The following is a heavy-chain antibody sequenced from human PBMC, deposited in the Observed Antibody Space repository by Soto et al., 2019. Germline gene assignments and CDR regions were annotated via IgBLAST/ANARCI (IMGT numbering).Heavy chain of an antibody. D-gene: IGHD3-22*01. Sequence: QITLKESGPTLVKPTQTLTLTCTFSGFSLSTSGVGVGWIRQPPGKALEWLALIYWDDDKRYSPSLKSRLTITKDTSKNQVVLTMPNMDPVDTATYYCAHRRGYDSSGYYTFDYWGQGTLVTVSS. CDR1: GFSLSTSGVG. CDR3: AHRRGYDSSGYYTFDY. J-gene: IGHJ4*02. CDR2: IYWDDDK. V-gene: IGHV2-5*02.